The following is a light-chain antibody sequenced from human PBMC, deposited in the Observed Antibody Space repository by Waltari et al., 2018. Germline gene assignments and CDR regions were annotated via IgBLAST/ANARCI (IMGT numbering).Light chain of an antibody. Sequence: WRASQSASSLLAWYQQKPGQAPRLLIYYASNRATGIPARFSGSGSGTDFTLTISSLEPEDFAVYYCQQRSNWPPLTFGGGTKVEIK. CDR1: QSASSL. J-gene: IGKJ4*01. CDR2: YAS. CDR3: QQRSNWPPLT. V-gene: IGKV3-11*01.